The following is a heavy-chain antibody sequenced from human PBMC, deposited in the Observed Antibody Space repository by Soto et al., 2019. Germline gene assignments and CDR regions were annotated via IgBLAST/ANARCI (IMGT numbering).Heavy chain of an antibody. J-gene: IGHJ5*02. Sequence: SETLSLTCSVSGDSIRNSRFYWALIRQPPGEGLEWIGSIYHTGNAYYNPSLKSRVTIFVDTSKNQFSLKLTSVTAADTALYYCARDYFDSSDYTTNWFDPWGQGSLVTVS. D-gene: IGHD3-22*01. CDR3: ARDYFDSSDYTTNWFDP. CDR2: IYHTGNA. V-gene: IGHV4-39*01. CDR1: GDSIRNSRFY.